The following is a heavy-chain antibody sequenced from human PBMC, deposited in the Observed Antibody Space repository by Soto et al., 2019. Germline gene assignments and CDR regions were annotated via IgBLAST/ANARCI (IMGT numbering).Heavy chain of an antibody. Sequence: SETLSLTCAVYRGSFIGYYWIWIRHFPRKWLEWIGEINHSGSTNYNPSLKSRVTISVDTSKNQFSLKLSSVTAADTAVYYCARGQAIRRITMVRGVNFDYWGQGTLVTVS. J-gene: IGHJ4*02. V-gene: IGHV4-34*01. CDR2: INHSGST. CDR1: RGSFIGYY. D-gene: IGHD3-10*01. CDR3: ARGQAIRRITMVRGVNFDY.